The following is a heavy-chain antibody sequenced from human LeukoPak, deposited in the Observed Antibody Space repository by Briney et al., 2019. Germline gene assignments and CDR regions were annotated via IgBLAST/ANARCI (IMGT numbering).Heavy chain of an antibody. V-gene: IGHV1-69*13. CDR2: IIPIFGTA. CDR3: ARDSITIFGVVSNYYYYGMDV. CDR1: GGTFSSYA. Sequence: SVKVSCKASGGTFSSYAISWVRQAPGQGLEWMGGIIPIFGTANYAQKFQGRVTITADESTSTAYMELSSLRSEDTAVYYCARDSITIFGVVSNYYYYGMDVWGQGTTVTVSS. D-gene: IGHD3-3*01. J-gene: IGHJ6*02.